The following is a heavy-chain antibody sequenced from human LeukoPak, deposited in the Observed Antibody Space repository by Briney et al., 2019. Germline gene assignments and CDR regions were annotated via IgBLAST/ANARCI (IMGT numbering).Heavy chain of an antibody. V-gene: IGHV4-39*07. J-gene: IGHJ4*02. CDR2: IYHSGST. Sequence: SETLSLTCTVSGDSISSSNCYWGWIRQPPGKGLEWIGSIYHSGSTYYNPSLKSRVTFSVDTSKNQFSLKLSSVTAADTAVYYCARDTFSLIDYWGQGTLVTVSS. D-gene: IGHD2/OR15-2a*01. CDR1: GDSISSSNCY. CDR3: ARDTFSLIDY.